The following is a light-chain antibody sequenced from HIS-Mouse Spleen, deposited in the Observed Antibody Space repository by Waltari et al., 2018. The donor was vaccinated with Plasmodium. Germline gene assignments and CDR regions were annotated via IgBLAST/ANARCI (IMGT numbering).Light chain of an antibody. CDR3: SSYAGSNNLV. J-gene: IGLJ2*01. CDR1: SSDVGGYNY. V-gene: IGLV2-8*01. CDR2: EVS. Sequence: QSALTQPPSASGSPGQSVTISCTGTSSDVGGYNYVSWYQQHPGKAPNRMIYEVSKRPSGVPDRFPGSKSGNTASLTVSGLQAEDEADYYCSSYAGSNNLVFGGGTKLTVL.